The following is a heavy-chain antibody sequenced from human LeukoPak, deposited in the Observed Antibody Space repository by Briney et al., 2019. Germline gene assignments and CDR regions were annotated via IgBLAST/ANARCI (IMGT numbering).Heavy chain of an antibody. V-gene: IGHV3-15*01. J-gene: IGHJ4*02. CDR2: IKSRTDGGTT. CDR1: GFSFNYAW. Sequence: GGSLRLSCAASGFSFNYAWMSWVRQAPGKGLEWVGRIKSRTDGGTTDYATPVKGRFTMSRDDSRNTLYLQMNSLKTEDTAVYYCSTDGPYSRYGGDYWGQGILVTVSS. CDR3: STDGPYSRYGGDY. D-gene: IGHD5-12*01.